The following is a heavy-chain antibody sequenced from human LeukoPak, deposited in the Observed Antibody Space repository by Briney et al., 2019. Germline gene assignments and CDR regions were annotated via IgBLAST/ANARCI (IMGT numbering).Heavy chain of an antibody. CDR2: ISTSNGNT. D-gene: IGHD1-14*01. CDR3: ARDPYHRMGPPLDL. Sequence: ASVKVSCKAPGYTFMNYDISWVRQAPGQGLEWMGRISTSNGNTDYAQKFQGRVTMTTDTSTSTVFMELRSLRLDDTAVYYCARDPYHRMGPPLDLWGQGTLVTVSS. V-gene: IGHV1-18*01. CDR1: GYTFMNYD. J-gene: IGHJ5*02.